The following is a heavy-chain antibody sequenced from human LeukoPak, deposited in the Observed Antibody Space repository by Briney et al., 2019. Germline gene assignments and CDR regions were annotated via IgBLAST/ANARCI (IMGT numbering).Heavy chain of an antibody. V-gene: IGHV1-46*01. CDR3: ARRNPGVIDY. Sequence: ASVKVSCKASGYTVTSYYMHWVRQAPGQGLEWMGMINPSGGSTSYAQKFQGRVTMTRDTSTSTVYMELSSLRSEDTALYYCARRNPGVIDYWGQGTLVTVSS. J-gene: IGHJ4*02. CDR2: INPSGGST. D-gene: IGHD3-10*01. CDR1: GYTVTSYY.